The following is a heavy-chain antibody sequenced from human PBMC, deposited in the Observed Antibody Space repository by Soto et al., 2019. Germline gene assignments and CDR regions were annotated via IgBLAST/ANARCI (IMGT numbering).Heavy chain of an antibody. CDR3: ARDYGDYINDY. CDR1: GFTFSSYW. CDR2: IKQDGSEK. D-gene: IGHD4-17*01. Sequence: AGGSLRLSCAAPGFTFSSYWMSWVRQAPGKGLEWVANIKQDGSEKYYVDSVKGRFTISRDNAKNSLYLQMNSLRAEDTAVYYCARDYGDYINDYWGQGTLVTVSS. V-gene: IGHV3-7*01. J-gene: IGHJ4*02.